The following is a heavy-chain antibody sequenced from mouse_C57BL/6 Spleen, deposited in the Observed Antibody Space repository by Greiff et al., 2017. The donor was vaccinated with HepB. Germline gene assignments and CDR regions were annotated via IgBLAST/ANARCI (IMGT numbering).Heavy chain of an antibody. V-gene: IGHV14-2*01. CDR1: GFNIKDYY. D-gene: IGHD1-1*01. CDR3: ARVGDYYGSSLAY. CDR2: IDPEDGET. J-gene: IGHJ3*01. Sequence: EVQLQQSGAELVKPGASVKLSCTASGFNIKDYYMHWVKQRTEQGLEWIGRIDPEDGETKYAPNFQGKATITADTSSNTAYLQLSSLTSEDTAVDYCARVGDYYGSSLAYWGQGTLVTVSA.